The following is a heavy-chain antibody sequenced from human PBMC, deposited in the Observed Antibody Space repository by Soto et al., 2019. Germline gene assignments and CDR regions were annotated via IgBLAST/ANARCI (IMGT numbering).Heavy chain of an antibody. J-gene: IGHJ6*03. V-gene: IGHV3-21*01. CDR2: ISSSSSYI. CDR3: ARDAEPYYVFWSGSKGHYHYFMDV. D-gene: IGHD3-3*01. Sequence: PGGSLRLSCAASGFTFSSYSMNWVRQAPGKGLEWVSSISSSSSYIYYADSVKGRFTISRDNAKNSLYLQMNSLRAEDTAVYYCARDAEPYYVFWSGSKGHYHYFMDVWGKGTTVTVSS. CDR1: GFTFSSYS.